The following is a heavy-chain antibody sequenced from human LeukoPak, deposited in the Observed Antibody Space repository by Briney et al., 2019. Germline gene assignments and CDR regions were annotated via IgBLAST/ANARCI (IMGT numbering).Heavy chain of an antibody. V-gene: IGHV1-2*06. CDR3: ASRDPAEGFLQWVPDS. CDR1: GYTFTGSY. D-gene: IGHD3-3*01. J-gene: IGHJ4*02. CDR2: INPNSGGT. Sequence: GASVKLSCKPSGYTFTGSYMHWVREAPGQGLEWMGRINPNSGGTNYAQKFHDRVTMTRDTSISTAYMELRRLRSDDTSVYYCASRDPAEGFLQWVPDSWGQGTLVTVSS.